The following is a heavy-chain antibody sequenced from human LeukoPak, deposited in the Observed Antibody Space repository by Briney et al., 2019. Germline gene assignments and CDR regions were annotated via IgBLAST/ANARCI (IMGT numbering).Heavy chain of an antibody. CDR1: GYTFTGYY. D-gene: IGHD5/OR15-5a*01. J-gene: IGHJ4*02. Sequence: ASVKVSCKASGYTFTGYYMHWVRQAPGQGLEWMGWIKPNSCRTNYAQKFQRRATMTRDTSISTAYMELSRLRSDDTAVYYCARDYSVYSIGSITRGYWGQGTLVTVSS. V-gene: IGHV1-2*02. CDR2: IKPNSCRT. CDR3: ARDYSVYSIGSITRGY.